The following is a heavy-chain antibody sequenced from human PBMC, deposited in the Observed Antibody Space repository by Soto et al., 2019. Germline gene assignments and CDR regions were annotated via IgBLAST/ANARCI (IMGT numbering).Heavy chain of an antibody. CDR1: GFTFSSYW. V-gene: IGHV3-7*03. Sequence: PGGSLRLSCAASGFTFSSYWMSWVRQAPGKGLEWVANIKQDGSEKYYVDSVKGRFTISRDNAKNSLYLQMNSLRAEDTAVYYCARGGADSYYDILTGLLRWFDPWGQGTLVTVS. CDR3: ARGGADSYYDILTGLLRWFDP. J-gene: IGHJ5*02. CDR2: IKQDGSEK. D-gene: IGHD3-9*01.